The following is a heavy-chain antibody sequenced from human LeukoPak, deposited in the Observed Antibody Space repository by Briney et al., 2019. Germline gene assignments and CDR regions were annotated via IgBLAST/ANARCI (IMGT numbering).Heavy chain of an antibody. CDR2: FIGSDGKT. CDR3: ARELHYYVAMDV. D-gene: IGHD3-10*02. V-gene: IGHV3-23*01. Sequence: PGRSLRLSCAASGFPFSSYAMTWVRQAPGKGLEWLSFIGSDGKTHYSESGKGRFVIPRDNLGGMWFLQLKSLRVEDRALYSCARELHYYVAMDVWGQGTTVTVSS. CDR1: GFPFSSYA. J-gene: IGHJ6*02.